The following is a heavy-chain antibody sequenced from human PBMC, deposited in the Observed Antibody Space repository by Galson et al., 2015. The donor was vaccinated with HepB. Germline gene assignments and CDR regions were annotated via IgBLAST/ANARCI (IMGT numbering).Heavy chain of an antibody. J-gene: IGHJ4*02. CDR3: AVLYYGSGSYSPQNLEFDY. CDR1: GYTFTSYY. CDR2: INPSGGST. Sequence: SCKASGYTFTSYYMHWVRQAPGQGLEWMGIINPSGGSTSYAQKFQGRVTMTRDTSTSTVYMELSSLRSEDTAVYYCAVLYYGSGSYSPQNLEFDYWGQGTLVTVSS. D-gene: IGHD3-10*01. V-gene: IGHV1-46*01.